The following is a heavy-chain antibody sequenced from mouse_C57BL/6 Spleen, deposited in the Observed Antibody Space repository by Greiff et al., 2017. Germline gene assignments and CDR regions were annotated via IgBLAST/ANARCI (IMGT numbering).Heavy chain of an antibody. Sequence: QVQLKQSGPELVKPGASVKISCKASGYAFSSSWMNWVKQRPGKGLEWIGRIYPGDGDTNYNGKFKGKATLTADKSSSTAYMQLSSLTSEDSAVYFCARSSYGSGYAMDYWGQGTSVTVSS. CDR3: ARSSYGSGYAMDY. CDR1: GYAFSSSW. CDR2: IYPGDGDT. V-gene: IGHV1-82*01. J-gene: IGHJ4*01. D-gene: IGHD2-2*01.